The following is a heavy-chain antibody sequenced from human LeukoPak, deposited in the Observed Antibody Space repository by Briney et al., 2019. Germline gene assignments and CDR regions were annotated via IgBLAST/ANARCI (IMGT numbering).Heavy chain of an antibody. Sequence: PGGSLRLSCAASGFTFDDYAMHWVRQAPGKGLEWVSLISGDGGSTYYADSVKGRFTISRDNSKNSLYLQMNSLRTEDTALYYCAKDETGFVTIFGVVIDYWGQGTLVTVSS. V-gene: IGHV3-43*02. CDR2: ISGDGGST. CDR1: GFTFDDYA. J-gene: IGHJ4*02. D-gene: IGHD3-3*01. CDR3: AKDETGFVTIFGVVIDY.